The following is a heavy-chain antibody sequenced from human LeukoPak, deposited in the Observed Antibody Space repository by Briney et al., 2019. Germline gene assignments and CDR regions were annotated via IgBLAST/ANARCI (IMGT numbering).Heavy chain of an antibody. D-gene: IGHD5-24*01. Sequence: PGGSLRLSCAASGFIFSSYGMHWVRQAPGKGLEWVAVISYDGRNKYYADSVKGRLTISRDNSKNTLYLQMNSLRAEDTALYYCSKATPPRDGSNPDYWGQGTLVTVSS. CDR1: GFIFSSYG. V-gene: IGHV3-30*18. CDR3: SKATPPRDGSNPDY. CDR2: ISYDGRNK. J-gene: IGHJ4*02.